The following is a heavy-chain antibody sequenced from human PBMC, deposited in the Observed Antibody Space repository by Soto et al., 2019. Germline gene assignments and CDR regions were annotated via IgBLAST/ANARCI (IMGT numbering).Heavy chain of an antibody. Sequence: EVPLVESGGGLVKSGGSLRLSSAASGFTFSSYSMNWVRQAPGKGLEWVSSISSSSSYIYYADSVKGRFTISRDNAKNSLYLQMNSLRAEDTAMYYCARVNITMVRGVIDHFDYWGQGTLVTVSS. J-gene: IGHJ4*02. CDR1: GFTFSSYS. CDR3: ARVNITMVRGVIDHFDY. D-gene: IGHD3-10*01. V-gene: IGHV3-21*01. CDR2: ISSSSSYI.